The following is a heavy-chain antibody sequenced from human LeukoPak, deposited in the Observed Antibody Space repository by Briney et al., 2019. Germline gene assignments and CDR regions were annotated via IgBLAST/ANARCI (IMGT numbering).Heavy chain of an antibody. CDR2: MSPDSGDT. Sequence: ASVKVSCKASGFTFSNYDINWVRQATGQGLEWMGWMSPDSGDTGSAQKFQGRVVMTRDTSINTAYIELSSLRSEDTAVYYCARGGDYYDSSGFSAAVKHWGQGTLVIVSS. D-gene: IGHD3-22*01. CDR3: ARGGDYYDSSGFSAAVKH. V-gene: IGHV1-8*01. CDR1: GFTFSNYD. J-gene: IGHJ4*02.